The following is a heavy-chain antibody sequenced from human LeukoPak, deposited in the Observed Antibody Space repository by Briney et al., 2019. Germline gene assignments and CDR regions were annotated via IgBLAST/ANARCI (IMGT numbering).Heavy chain of an antibody. V-gene: IGHV3-7*01. Sequence: GSLTLSCAASGFTFSSYWMSWVRQAPGKGLEWVGNIKQDGSEKYYVDSVKGRFTISRDNAKNSLYLQMNSLRAEDTAVYYCARESKGRSKIDYWGQGTLVTVSS. J-gene: IGHJ4*02. CDR1: GFTFSSYW. CDR2: IKQDGSEK. D-gene: IGHD4-17*01. CDR3: ARESKGRSKIDY.